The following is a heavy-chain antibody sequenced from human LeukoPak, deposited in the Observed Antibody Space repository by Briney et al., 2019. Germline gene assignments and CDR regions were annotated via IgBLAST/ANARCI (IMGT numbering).Heavy chain of an antibody. V-gene: IGHV4-59*12. CDR3: ARSIAVAGSRSYWYFDL. CDR2: IYYSGST. D-gene: IGHD6-19*01. CDR1: GGSISSYY. Sequence: SETLSLTCTVSGGSISSYYWSWIRQPPGKGLEWIGYIYYSGSTNYNPSLKSRVTISVDTSKNQFSLKLSSVTAADTAVYYCARSIAVAGSRSYWYFDLWGRGTLVTVSS. J-gene: IGHJ2*01.